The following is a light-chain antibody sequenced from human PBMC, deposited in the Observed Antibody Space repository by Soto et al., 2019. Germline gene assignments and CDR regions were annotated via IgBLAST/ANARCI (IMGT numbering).Light chain of an antibody. Sequence: QSALTQPPSASGSPGQSVTISCTGTSSDVGGYHFVSWYQQHPGKAPKIIIYEVSKRASGVPDRFSGSKSGNTASLTVSGLQPDYEADYYCNSYGGSSNVVFGGGTKLTVL. J-gene: IGLJ2*01. CDR3: NSYGGSSNVV. V-gene: IGLV2-8*01. CDR2: EVS. CDR1: SSDVGGYHF.